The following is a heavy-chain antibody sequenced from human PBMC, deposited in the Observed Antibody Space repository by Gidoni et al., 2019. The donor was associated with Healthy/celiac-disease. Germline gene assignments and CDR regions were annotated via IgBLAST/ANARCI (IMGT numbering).Heavy chain of an antibody. CDR1: GHTFPGSY. V-gene: IGHV1-2*02. CDR3: ARLVRGSGGSSEGAFDI. CDR2: INPNSGGT. D-gene: IGHD2-15*01. J-gene: IGHJ3*02. Sequence: QVQLVQSGAEVKKPGASVTVSCKASGHTFPGSYMPWVRQAPGQGLAWMGWINPNSGGTTYSQKFQGRVTMTRYTSLSTAYMELSRLRSDDTPVYYCARLVRGSGGSSEGAFDIWGQGTMVTSSS.